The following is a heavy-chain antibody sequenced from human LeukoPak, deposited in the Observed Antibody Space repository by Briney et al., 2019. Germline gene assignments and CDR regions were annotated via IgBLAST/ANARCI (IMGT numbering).Heavy chain of an antibody. J-gene: IGHJ3*02. Sequence: ASVKVSCKASGYTFTSYGISWVRQAPGQGLEWMGWISAYNGNTNYAQKLQGRVTMTTDTPTSTAYMELRSLRSDDTAVYYCASGYYDSSGYYLGDAFDIWGQGTMVTVSS. D-gene: IGHD3-22*01. CDR2: ISAYNGNT. CDR3: ASGYYDSSGYYLGDAFDI. V-gene: IGHV1-18*01. CDR1: GYTFTSYG.